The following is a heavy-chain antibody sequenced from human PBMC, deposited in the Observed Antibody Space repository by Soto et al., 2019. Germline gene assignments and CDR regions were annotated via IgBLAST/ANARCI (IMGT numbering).Heavy chain of an antibody. CDR1: GFTFSSYA. J-gene: IGHJ6*02. CDR3: ARDRDVLRYFDWLLPNYYYGMDV. D-gene: IGHD3-9*01. CDR2: ISYDGSNK. V-gene: IGHV3-30-3*01. Sequence: GGSLTRSCAASGFTFSSYAMNWVRQAPGKGLEGEAVISYDGSNKYYADSVKGRFTISRDNSKNTLYLQMNSLRAEDTAVYYCARDRDVLRYFDWLLPNYYYGMDVWGQGTTVTVSS.